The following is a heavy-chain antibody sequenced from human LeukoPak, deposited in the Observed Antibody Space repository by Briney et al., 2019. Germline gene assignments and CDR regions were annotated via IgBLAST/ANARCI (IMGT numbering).Heavy chain of an antibody. D-gene: IGHD3-3*02. CDR3: ARVPSKHDAFDI. Sequence: GGSLRLSCAASGFTFSSYSMNWVRQAPGKGLEWVSSISSSSSYIYYADSVKGRFTISRDNAKNSLYLQMNTLRAEDTAVYYCARVPSKHDAFDIWGQGTMVTVSS. J-gene: IGHJ3*02. CDR1: GFTFSSYS. V-gene: IGHV3-21*01. CDR2: ISSSSSYI.